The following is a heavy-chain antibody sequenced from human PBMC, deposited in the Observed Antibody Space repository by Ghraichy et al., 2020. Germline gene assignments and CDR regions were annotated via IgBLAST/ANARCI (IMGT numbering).Heavy chain of an antibody. Sequence: SETLSLTCAISGDSVSSNSAAWNWIRQSPSRGLEWLGRTYYRSKWYNDYAVSVKSRITINPDTSKNQFSLQLNSVTPEDTAVSYCARVGYDFWGGYPIPYYYYGMDGWGQGTKVTVSS. V-gene: IGHV6-1*01. D-gene: IGHD3-3*01. J-gene: IGHJ6*02. CDR1: GDSVSSNSAA. CDR2: TYYRSKWYN. CDR3: ARVGYDFWGGYPIPYYYYGMDG.